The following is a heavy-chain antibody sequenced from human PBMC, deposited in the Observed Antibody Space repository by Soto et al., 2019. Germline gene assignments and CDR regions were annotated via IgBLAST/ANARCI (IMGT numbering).Heavy chain of an antibody. D-gene: IGHD2-2*01. Sequence: QLQLQESGPGLVKPSETLSLTCTVSGGSISTGHYYWGWIRQPPGKGLEWIGSIFYTGSTYHNPSLKSRLTLSVDTSKNQFSLKLNSVTAADTAVYYCARSSAQAYAFWGQGTMVTVSS. J-gene: IGHJ3*01. CDR2: IFYTGST. CDR3: ARSSAQAYAF. CDR1: GGSISTGHYY. V-gene: IGHV4-39*01.